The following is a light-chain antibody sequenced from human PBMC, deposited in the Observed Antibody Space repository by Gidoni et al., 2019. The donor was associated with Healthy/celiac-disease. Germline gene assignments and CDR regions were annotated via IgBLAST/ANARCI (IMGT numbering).Light chain of an antibody. V-gene: IGKV3-20*01. Sequence: EIELTEAPGTLSLPPGERATLPCRACPCASSSCLAWYQQKPGQAPRLLIYCASSSATGIPYRFSGSGSGTDFTLTISSLEPEDFAVYYCHQCGSLPFTFGPGTKVDIK. CDR1: PCASSSC. CDR2: CAS. CDR3: HQCGSLPFT. J-gene: IGKJ3*01.